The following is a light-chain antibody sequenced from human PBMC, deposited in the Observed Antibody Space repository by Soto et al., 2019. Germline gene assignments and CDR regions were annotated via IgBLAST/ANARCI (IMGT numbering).Light chain of an antibody. V-gene: IGLV2-14*01. CDR2: DVS. Sequence: ALTQPASVSGSPGQSITISCTGTSSDVGSYNRVSWYQQPPGTAPKLIIYDVSNRPSGVSIRFSGSKSGNTASLTISGLQAEDEADYFCNSYTTSSTYVFGTGTKVTVL. J-gene: IGLJ1*01. CDR1: SSDVGSYNR. CDR3: NSYTTSSTYV.